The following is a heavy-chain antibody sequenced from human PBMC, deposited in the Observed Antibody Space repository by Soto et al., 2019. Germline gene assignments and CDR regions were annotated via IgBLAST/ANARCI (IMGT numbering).Heavy chain of an antibody. V-gene: IGHV1-8*01. CDR2: MNPNSGNT. D-gene: IGHD3-3*01. Sequence: ASVKVSCKASGYTFTSYDINWVRQATGQGLEWMGWMNPNSGNTGYAQKFQGRVTMTRNTSISTAYMELSSLRSEDTAVYYCARSATIFGVVIIGAYYYYGMDVWGPGTTVIVSS. J-gene: IGHJ6*02. CDR1: GYTFTSYD. CDR3: ARSATIFGVVIIGAYYYYGMDV.